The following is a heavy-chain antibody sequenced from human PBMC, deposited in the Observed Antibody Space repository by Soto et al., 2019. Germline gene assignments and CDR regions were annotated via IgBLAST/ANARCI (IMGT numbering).Heavy chain of an antibody. CDR1: GFTFSSYG. D-gene: IGHD3-22*01. Sequence: QVQLVESGGGVVQPGRSLRLSCAASGFTFSSYGMHWVRQAPGKGLEWVAVIWYDGSNKYYADSVKGRFTISRDNSKNTLYLQMNSLRAEDTAVYYCARTYYYDSRGLPWFDPWGQGTLVTVSS. V-gene: IGHV3-33*01. J-gene: IGHJ5*02. CDR2: IWYDGSNK. CDR3: ARTYYYDSRGLPWFDP.